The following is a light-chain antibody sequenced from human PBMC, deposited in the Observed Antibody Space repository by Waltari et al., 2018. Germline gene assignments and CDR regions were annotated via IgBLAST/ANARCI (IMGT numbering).Light chain of an antibody. V-gene: IGLV1-40*01. CDR2: GNN. J-gene: IGLJ2*01. Sequence: QSALTQPPSVSGAPGQRVTISCTGSGSNIGAGYDVHWYQQFPGTVPKLLPSGNNHRPSGVPDRFSASKPGTSASLAITGLQAEDEADYYCQSYDRSLSVVFGGGTKLTVL. CDR1: GSNIGAGYD. CDR3: QSYDRSLSVV.